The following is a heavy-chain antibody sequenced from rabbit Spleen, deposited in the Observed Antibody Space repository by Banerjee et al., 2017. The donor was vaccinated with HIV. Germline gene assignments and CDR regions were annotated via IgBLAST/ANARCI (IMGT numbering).Heavy chain of an antibody. J-gene: IGHJ4*01. V-gene: IGHV1S45*01. CDR2: IYAGSSGST. CDR3: GRGGTGGDICSL. CDR1: GFSFSSSYW. D-gene: IGHD2-1*01. Sequence: EESGGDLVKPEGSLTLTCTASGFSFSSSYWICWVRQAPGKGLEWIACIYAGSSGSTYYATWAKGRFTISKTSSTTVTLQMTGLTVADTATYFCGRGGTGGDICSLWGPGTLVTVS.